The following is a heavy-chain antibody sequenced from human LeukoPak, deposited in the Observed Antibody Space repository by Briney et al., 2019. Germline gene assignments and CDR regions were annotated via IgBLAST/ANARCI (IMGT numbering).Heavy chain of an antibody. Sequence: ASVKVTCKASGYTFTGYYMHWVRQAPGQGLEWMGWINPNSGGTNYAQKFQGRVTMTRDTSISTAYMELSRLRSDDTAVYYCARDKEEVGAMDYWGQGTLVTVSS. CDR2: INPNSGGT. CDR3: ARDKEEVGAMDY. CDR1: GYTFTGYY. V-gene: IGHV1-2*02. D-gene: IGHD1-26*01. J-gene: IGHJ4*02.